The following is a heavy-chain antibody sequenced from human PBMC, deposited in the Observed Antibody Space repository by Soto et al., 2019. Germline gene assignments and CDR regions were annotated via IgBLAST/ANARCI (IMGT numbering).Heavy chain of an antibody. CDR1: GDSVSSNSAA. J-gene: IGHJ6*02. CDR3: ARVKRVRGVIITRYYYYGMDV. CDR2: TYYRSKWYN. V-gene: IGHV6-1*01. Sequence: PSQTLSLTCAISGDSVSSNSAAWNWIRQSPSRGLEWLGRTYYRSKWYNDYAVSVKSRITINPDTSKNQFSLQLNSVTPEDTAVYYCARVKRVRGVIITRYYYYGMDVWGHGTTVTV. D-gene: IGHD3-10*01.